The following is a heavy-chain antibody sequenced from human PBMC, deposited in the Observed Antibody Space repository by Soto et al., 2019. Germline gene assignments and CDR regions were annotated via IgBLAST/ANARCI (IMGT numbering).Heavy chain of an antibody. CDR2: IHSSGST. D-gene: IGHD6-13*01. CDR1: GASMNSYH. V-gene: IGHV4-4*07. Sequence: NPSETLSLTCTVSGASMNSYHWSWIRQPAGKGLEWIGHIHSSGSTNYNPSLKSRVTMSVDTSKNQFSLRLMSLTAADAAVYYCARDQGVAAEGITWFDPWGQGSLVTVSS. CDR3: ARDQGVAAEGITWFDP. J-gene: IGHJ5*02.